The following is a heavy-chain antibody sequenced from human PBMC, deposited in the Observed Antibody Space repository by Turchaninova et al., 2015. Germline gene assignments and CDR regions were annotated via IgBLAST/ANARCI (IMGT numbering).Heavy chain of an antibody. V-gene: IGHV1-18*04. CDR2: ISAYNGNT. CDR1: GYSFSSYG. CDR3: ARGHDDYDGSDTGEFLY. Sequence: QIYLVQSGTEVKKPGASVKGSCKASGYSFSSYGIGWVRQAPGQGLEWVGWISAYNGNTKYTQRLQGRVTMTTDTSTSTAYMELRSLRSDDTGIYYCARGHDDYDGSDTGEFLYWGQGTLVTVSS. D-gene: IGHD3-22*01. J-gene: IGHJ4*02.